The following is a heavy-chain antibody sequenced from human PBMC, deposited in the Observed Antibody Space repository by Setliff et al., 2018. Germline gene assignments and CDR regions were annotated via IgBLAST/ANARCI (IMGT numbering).Heavy chain of an antibody. D-gene: IGHD3-22*01. CDR2: IIPVFRTA. Sequence: ASVKVSCKASGGTFRTDGFSWVRQAPGQGLEWMGRIIPVFRTANYAQKFRGRVTITADEVARTAYMELSTLRSEDTAVYYCARDTRDKYDSSGYYLSLDSWGQGSLVTSPQ. CDR1: GGTFRTDG. V-gene: IGHV1-69*13. CDR3: ARDTRDKYDSSGYYLSLDS. J-gene: IGHJ4*02.